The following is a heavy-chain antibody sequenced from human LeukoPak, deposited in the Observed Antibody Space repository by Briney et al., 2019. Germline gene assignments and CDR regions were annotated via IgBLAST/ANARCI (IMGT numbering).Heavy chain of an antibody. D-gene: IGHD1-1*01. V-gene: IGHV3-48*03. Sequence: GGSLRLSCAASGFTFSSYEMNWGRQAPGKGLEWVSYISSSGSTIYYADSVKGRFTISRDNAKNSLYLQMNSLRAEDTAVYYCARDRYPPNFDYWGQGTLVTVSS. CDR1: GFTFSSYE. CDR3: ARDRYPPNFDY. CDR2: ISSSGSTI. J-gene: IGHJ4*02.